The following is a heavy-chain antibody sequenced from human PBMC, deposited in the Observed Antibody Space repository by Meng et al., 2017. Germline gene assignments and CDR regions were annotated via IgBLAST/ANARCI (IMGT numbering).Heavy chain of an antibody. CDR3: ATNGGSAAATHYYYYGMDV. J-gene: IGHJ6*02. CDR1: GFTFSSYA. V-gene: IGHV3-30*01. D-gene: IGHD6-13*01. Sequence: GGSLRLSCAASGFTFSSYAMHWVRQAPGKGLEWVAVISYDGSNKYYADSVKGRFTISRDNSKNTLYLQMNSLRAEDTAVYYCATNGGSAAATHYYYYGMDVWGQGTTVTVSS. CDR2: ISYDGSNK.